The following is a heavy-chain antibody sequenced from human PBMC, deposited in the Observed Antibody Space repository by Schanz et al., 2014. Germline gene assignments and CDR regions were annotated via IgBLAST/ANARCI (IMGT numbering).Heavy chain of an antibody. Sequence: QVQLVDSGGGLVKPGGSLRLSCVASGFTFSDFYMTWIRQAPGKGLEWVSYISGESYYITYADSVKGRFTVSRDNAKNSLYLQMNSLRAEDTAVYYCASMSDSGSFDSWGQGTLVTVSS. CDR2: ISGESYYI. V-gene: IGHV3-11*06. CDR3: ASMSDSGSFDS. J-gene: IGHJ4*02. D-gene: IGHD1-26*01. CDR1: GFTFSDFY.